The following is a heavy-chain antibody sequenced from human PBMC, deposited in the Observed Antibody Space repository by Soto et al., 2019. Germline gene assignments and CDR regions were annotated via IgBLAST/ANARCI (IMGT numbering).Heavy chain of an antibody. CDR2: INHSGRT. CDR3: ASSYSGWYGFDY. Sequence: SETLSLTCAVYGGSFSGYYWNWISQPPGKGLEWIGEINHSGRTNYNPSLKSRVTISVDTSKSQISLKVSSVTAADTAVYYCASSYSGWYGFDYWGQGTLVTVSS. J-gene: IGHJ4*02. CDR1: GGSFSGYY. D-gene: IGHD6-19*01. V-gene: IGHV4-34*01.